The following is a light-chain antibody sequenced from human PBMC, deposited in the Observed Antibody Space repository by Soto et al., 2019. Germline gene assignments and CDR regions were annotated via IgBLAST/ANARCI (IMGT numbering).Light chain of an antibody. J-gene: IGLJ2*01. Sequence: QSVLTQPPSVSAAPGQRVTISCSGSSSNIGNNYVSWYQQLPGTAPKLLIYDNNKRPSGVPDRFSGSNSGTSATLGITGLQTGDEADYYCGTWDNSLSAGVFGGGTKLTVL. CDR2: DNN. CDR3: GTWDNSLSAGV. V-gene: IGLV1-51*01. CDR1: SSNIGNNY.